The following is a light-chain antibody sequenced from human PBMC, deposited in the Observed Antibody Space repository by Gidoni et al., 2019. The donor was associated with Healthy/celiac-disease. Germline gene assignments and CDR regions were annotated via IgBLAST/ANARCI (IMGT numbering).Light chain of an antibody. Sequence: EIVLTQSPATLSLSPGERATLSCRASQSVSSYLAWYQQKPGQAPRLLIYDASNRATGIPARFSGSGSGTDFTLTISSLEPEDFAVYYCQQRSNWSPMYTFXQXTKLEIK. CDR1: QSVSSY. J-gene: IGKJ2*01. CDR3: QQRSNWSPMYT. V-gene: IGKV3-11*01. CDR2: DAS.